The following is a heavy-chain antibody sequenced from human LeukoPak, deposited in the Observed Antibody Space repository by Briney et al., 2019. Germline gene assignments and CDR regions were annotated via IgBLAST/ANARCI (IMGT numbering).Heavy chain of an antibody. V-gene: IGHV3-9*03. CDR1: GFTLDDYA. CDR3: AKAVVEGVTDSGYGYLDY. J-gene: IGHJ4*02. Sequence: PGGTLRLSCAASGFTLDDYAMHWVRQAPGKGLEWVSGISWNSGSIGYADSVKGRFTISRDNAKNSLYLQMNSLRAEDMALYYCAKAVVEGVTDSGYGYLDYWGQGTLVTVSS. D-gene: IGHD5-12*01. CDR2: ISWNSGSI.